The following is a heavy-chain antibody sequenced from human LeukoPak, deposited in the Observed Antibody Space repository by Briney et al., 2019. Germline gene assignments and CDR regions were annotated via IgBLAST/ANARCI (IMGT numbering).Heavy chain of an antibody. CDR2: IYYTGST. V-gene: IGHV4-39*01. D-gene: IGHD5/OR15-5a*01. CDR3: ARLPSVYHFDY. Sequence: KPSETLSLTCTVSGGSISSSNYYWGWIRQSPGRELEWIGSIYYTGSTYYNPSLRSRVTISVDTSKNQFSLQLSSVTAADTAIYYCARLPSVYHFDYWGQGTLVTVSS. J-gene: IGHJ4*02. CDR1: GGSISSSNYY.